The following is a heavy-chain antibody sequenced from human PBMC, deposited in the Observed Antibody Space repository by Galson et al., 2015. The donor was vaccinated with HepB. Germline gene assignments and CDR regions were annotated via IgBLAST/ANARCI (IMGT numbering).Heavy chain of an antibody. CDR2: INEDGSEK. V-gene: IGHV3-7*03. D-gene: IGHD2-15*01. J-gene: IGHJ3*02. Sequence: SLRLSCAASGFTFSSHWMSWVRQARGKGLEWVANINEDGSEKYYVDSVKGRFTISRDNAKNSLNLQMNNLRGEDTAVYYCARDQYCSGGSCFSDAFGMWGQGTMVTVSS. CDR3: ARDQYCSGGSCFSDAFGM. CDR1: GFTFSSHW.